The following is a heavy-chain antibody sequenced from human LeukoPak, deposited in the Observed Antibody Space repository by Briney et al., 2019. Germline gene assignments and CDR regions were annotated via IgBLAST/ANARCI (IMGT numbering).Heavy chain of an antibody. CDR3: ARGTTATGSYYYGMDV. J-gene: IGHJ6*02. D-gene: IGHD1-7*01. CDR1: GFTFSSYA. Sequence: PGGSLRLSCAASGFTFSSYAMHWVRQAPGKGLEWVAVISYDGSNKYYADSVKGRFTISRDNSKNTLYLQMNSLRAEDTAVYYCARGTTATGSYYYGMDVWGQGTTVTVSS. V-gene: IGHV3-30*04. CDR2: ISYDGSNK.